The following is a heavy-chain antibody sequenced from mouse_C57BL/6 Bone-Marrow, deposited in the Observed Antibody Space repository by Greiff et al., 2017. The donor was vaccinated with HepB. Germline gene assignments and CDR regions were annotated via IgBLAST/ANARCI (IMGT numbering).Heavy chain of an antibody. J-gene: IGHJ4*01. D-gene: IGHD1-1*01. Sequence: VKLVESGPELVKPGASVKISCKASGYAFSSSWMNWVKQRPGKGLEWIGRIYPGDGDTNYNGKFTGKATLTADKSSSTAYMQLSSLTSEDSAVYFCASYYYGSRQRYAMDYWGQGTSVTVSS. CDR3: ASYYYGSRQRYAMDY. V-gene: IGHV1-82*01. CDR1: GYAFSSSW. CDR2: IYPGDGDT.